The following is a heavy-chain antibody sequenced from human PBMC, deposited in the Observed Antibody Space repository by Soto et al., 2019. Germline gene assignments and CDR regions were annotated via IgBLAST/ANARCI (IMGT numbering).Heavy chain of an antibody. V-gene: IGHV3-23*01. Sequence: GGSLRLSCAASGFTFSSYAMSWVRQAPGKGLEWVSAISGSGGSTYYADSVKGRFTISRDNSKNTLYLQMNSLRAEDTAVYYCAKDWGHSRRSEFGYYYYMDVWGKGTTVTVSS. CDR3: AKDWGHSRRSEFGYYYYMDV. CDR1: GFTFSSYA. CDR2: ISGSGGST. D-gene: IGHD3-16*01. J-gene: IGHJ6*03.